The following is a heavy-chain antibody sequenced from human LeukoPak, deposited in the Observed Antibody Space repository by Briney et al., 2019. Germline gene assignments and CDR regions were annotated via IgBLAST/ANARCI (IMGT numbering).Heavy chain of an antibody. CDR1: GGSISSYY. V-gene: IGHV4-59*01. CDR2: IYYSGST. Sequence: SETLSLTCTVSGGSISSYYWSWIRQPPGKGLEWIGYIYYSGSTNYNPSLKSRVTISVDTSKNQFSLKLSSVTAADTAVYYCARAGIAAAGTPFDYWGRGTLVTVSS. D-gene: IGHD6-13*01. CDR3: ARAGIAAAGTPFDY. J-gene: IGHJ4*02.